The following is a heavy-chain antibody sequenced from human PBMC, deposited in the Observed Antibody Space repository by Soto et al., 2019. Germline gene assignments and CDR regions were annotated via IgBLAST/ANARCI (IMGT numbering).Heavy chain of an antibody. V-gene: IGHV4-59*01. CDR3: ARGAVQLERRGYYCYYYMDV. CDR2: IYYSGST. D-gene: IGHD1-1*01. J-gene: IGHJ6*03. Sequence: QVQLQESGPGLVKPSETLSLTCTVSGGSISSYYWSWIRQPPGKGLEWIGYIYYSGSTNYNPSLKSRVTISVDTSKNQFSLKLSSVTAADTAVYYCARGAVQLERRGYYCYYYMDVWGKGTTVTVSS. CDR1: GGSISSYY.